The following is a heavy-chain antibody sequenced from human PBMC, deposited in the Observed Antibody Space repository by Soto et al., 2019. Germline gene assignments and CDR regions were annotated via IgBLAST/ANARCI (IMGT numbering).Heavy chain of an antibody. Sequence: QVQLVESGGGVVQPGRSLRLSCESSGFTFGNYAMHWVRQAPGKGLEWVAVISYDGTKKFYADSVEGRFTISGDNSKNTVYLQISGLRTDDTALYDCARDQPDYWGQGTLVIVSS. V-gene: IGHV3-30-3*01. CDR1: GFTFGNYA. CDR2: ISYDGTKK. J-gene: IGHJ4*02. CDR3: ARDQPDY.